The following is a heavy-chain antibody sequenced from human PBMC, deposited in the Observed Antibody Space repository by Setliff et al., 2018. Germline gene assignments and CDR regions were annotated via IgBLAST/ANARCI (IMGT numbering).Heavy chain of an antibody. Sequence: KASETLSLTCTVSGGSISSYYWSWIRQPAGKGLEWIGHIYIGGSANYNPSLKSRVTMSIDTSKNQFSLKLNSVTAADMAAYYCARQVGGGLWYFDYWGQGILVTVSS. V-gene: IGHV4-4*07. CDR3: ARQVGGGLWYFDY. CDR1: GGSISSYY. J-gene: IGHJ4*02. CDR2: IYIGGSA. D-gene: IGHD2-15*01.